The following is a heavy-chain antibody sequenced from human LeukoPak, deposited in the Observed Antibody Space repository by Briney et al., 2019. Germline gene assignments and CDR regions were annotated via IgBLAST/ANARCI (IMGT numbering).Heavy chain of an antibody. CDR1: GFTFSSYS. Sequence: GGSLRLSCAASGFTFSSYSMNWVRQAPGKGLEWVSSISSSGRYIYYADSLKGRFTISRDNAKNSLYLQMNSLRAEDTAVYYCARDHGYYMDVWVKGTTVTVSS. J-gene: IGHJ6*03. CDR2: ISSSGRYI. CDR3: ARDHGYYMDV. V-gene: IGHV3-21*01.